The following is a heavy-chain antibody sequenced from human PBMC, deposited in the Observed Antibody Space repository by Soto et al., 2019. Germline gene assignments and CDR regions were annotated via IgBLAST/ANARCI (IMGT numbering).Heavy chain of an antibody. D-gene: IGHD3-3*01. CDR1: GFTFSSYG. J-gene: IGHJ6*03. Sequence: GGSLRLSCAASGFTFSSYGMHWVRQAPGKGLEWVAVISYDGSNKYYADSVKDRFTISRDNSKNTLYLQMNSLRAEDTAVYYCAKDQIRGFGVVNYYYYYYMDVWVKGTTVTVSS. CDR3: AKDQIRGFGVVNYYYYYYMDV. CDR2: ISYDGSNK. V-gene: IGHV3-30*18.